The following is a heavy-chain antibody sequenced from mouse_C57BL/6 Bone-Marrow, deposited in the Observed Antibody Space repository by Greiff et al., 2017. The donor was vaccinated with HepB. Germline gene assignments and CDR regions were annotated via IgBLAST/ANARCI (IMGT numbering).Heavy chain of an antibody. CDR3: AKNGGGYGNPFAY. CDR1: GFSLTSYG. D-gene: IGHD2-1*01. CDR2: IWRGGST. Sequence: VHLVESGPGLVQPSQSLSITCTVSGFSLTSYGVHWVRQSPGKGLEWLGVIWRGGSTDYNAAFMSRLSITKDNSKSQVFFKMNSLQADDTAIYYCAKNGGGYGNPFAYWGQGTLVTVSA. J-gene: IGHJ3*01. V-gene: IGHV2-5*01.